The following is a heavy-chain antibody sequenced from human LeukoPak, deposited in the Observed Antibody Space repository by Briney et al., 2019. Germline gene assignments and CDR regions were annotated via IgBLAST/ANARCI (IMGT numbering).Heavy chain of an antibody. Sequence: SETLSLTCAVSGGSISSSNWWSWVRQPPGKALEWIGEIHQGGTTNYNPSLKSRVTITIDKSKNRLSLSLSSVTAADTAVYYCGGYYFDSSGYYPGDYWGQGTLVTVSS. V-gene: IGHV4-4*02. CDR1: GGSISSSNW. CDR2: IHQGGTT. J-gene: IGHJ4*02. D-gene: IGHD3-22*01. CDR3: GGYYFDSSGYYPGDY.